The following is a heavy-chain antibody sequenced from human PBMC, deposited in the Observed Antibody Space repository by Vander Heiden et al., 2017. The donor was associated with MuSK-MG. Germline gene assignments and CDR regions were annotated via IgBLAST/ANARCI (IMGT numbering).Heavy chain of an antibody. J-gene: IGHJ6*02. V-gene: IGHV5-51*01. D-gene: IGHD5-12*01. CDR1: GYSFTSYW. CDR3: ASRSTKSPYYYGMDV. Sequence: EVQLVQSGAEVKKPGESLKISCKGSGYSFTSYWIGWVRQMPGKGLEWMGIIYPGDSDTRSSPSFQGQVTISADKSISTAYLQWSSLKASDTAMYYCASRSTKSPYYYGMDVWGQGTTVTVSS. CDR2: IYPGDSDT.